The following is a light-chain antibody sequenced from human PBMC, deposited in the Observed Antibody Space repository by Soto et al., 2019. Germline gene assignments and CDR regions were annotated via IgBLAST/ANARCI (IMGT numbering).Light chain of an antibody. V-gene: IGKV3-20*01. Sequence: EIVLTQSPGTLSLSPGERATLSCRASQSVSSSYLAWYQQKPGQAPRLLIYGASSRATGIPDRFSGSGSGTDFTLTISRLEPEDFAVYYCQQYGKTFGQGT. CDR2: GAS. CDR1: QSVSSSY. J-gene: IGKJ1*01. CDR3: QQYGKT.